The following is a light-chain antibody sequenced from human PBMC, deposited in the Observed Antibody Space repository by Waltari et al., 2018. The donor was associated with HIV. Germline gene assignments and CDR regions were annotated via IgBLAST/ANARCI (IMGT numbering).Light chain of an antibody. Sequence: QSALPQPASVSGSPGQSITLSCPGTSSDIGRYQYVSWYQQHPGKAPKLMIYEVRNRPSAVSNRFSGSKSGNTASLTISGLQAEDEAVYYCSSYTSTSSLVFGAGTQVSVL. J-gene: IGLJ1*01. CDR1: SSDIGRYQY. CDR3: SSYTSTSSLV. V-gene: IGLV2-14*01. CDR2: EVR.